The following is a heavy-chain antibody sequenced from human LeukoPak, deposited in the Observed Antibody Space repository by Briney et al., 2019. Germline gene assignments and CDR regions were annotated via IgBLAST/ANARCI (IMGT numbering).Heavy chain of an antibody. V-gene: IGHV1-24*01. D-gene: IGHD3-10*01. CDR3: ATMYYYGSGSYQRAGGFDY. Sequence: GASVKVSCKVSGYTLTELSMHWVRQAPGKGLEWMGGFDPEDGETIYAQKFQGRVTMTEDTSTDTAYMELSSLRSEDTAVYYCATMYYYGSGSYQRAGGFDYWGQGSLVTVSS. J-gene: IGHJ4*02. CDR1: GYTLTELS. CDR2: FDPEDGET.